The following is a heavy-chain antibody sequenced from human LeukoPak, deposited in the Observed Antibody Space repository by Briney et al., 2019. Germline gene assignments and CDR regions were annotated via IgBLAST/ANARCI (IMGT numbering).Heavy chain of an antibody. Sequence: ASVKVSCKASGYTFTSYDINWVRQASGQGLEWMGIINPSGGSTSYAQKFQGRVTMTRDTSTSTFYMELSSLRSEYTAVYYCARNVEMATINAFYHVDYWGQGTLVTVSS. CDR2: INPSGGST. J-gene: IGHJ4*02. CDR1: GYTFTSYD. CDR3: ARNVEMATINAFYHVDY. V-gene: IGHV1-46*01. D-gene: IGHD5-24*01.